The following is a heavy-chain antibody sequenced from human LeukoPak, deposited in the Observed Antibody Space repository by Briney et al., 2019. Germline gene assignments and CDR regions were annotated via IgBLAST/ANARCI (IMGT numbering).Heavy chain of an antibody. D-gene: IGHD4-23*01. Sequence: PSETLSLTCAVSGGSISSSNWWSWVRQPPGKGLEWIGEIYHSGSTNYNPSLKSRVTMSVDKSKNQFSLNLSSVTAADTAVYYCLYGGNSGDWVYWGQGTLATVSS. V-gene: IGHV4-4*02. CDR2: IYHSGST. J-gene: IGHJ4*02. CDR1: GGSISSSNW. CDR3: LYGGNSGDWVY.